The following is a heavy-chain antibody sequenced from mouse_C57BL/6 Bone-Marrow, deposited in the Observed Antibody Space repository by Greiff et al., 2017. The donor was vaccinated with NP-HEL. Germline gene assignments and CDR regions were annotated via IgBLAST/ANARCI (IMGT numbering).Heavy chain of an antibody. D-gene: IGHD2-12*01. Sequence: QVQLQQSGAELARPGASVKLSCKASGYTFTSYGISWVKQRTGQGLEWIGEIYPRSGNTSYNAQFKGKATLTADKSSSTAYMELRSLTSGDSADYVGAREGDYYKTRFGDWGKGTLVTVSA. CDR2: IYPRSGNT. J-gene: IGHJ3*01. CDR1: GYTFTSYG. CDR3: AREGDYYKTRFGD. V-gene: IGHV1-81*01.